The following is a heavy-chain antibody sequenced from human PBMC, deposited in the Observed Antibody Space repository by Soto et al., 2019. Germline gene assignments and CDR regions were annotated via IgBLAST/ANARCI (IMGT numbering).Heavy chain of an antibody. Sequence: GGSLRLSCAASGFTVSSNYMSWVRQAPGRGLEWVSVIYSGGSTYYADSVKGRFTISRDNSKNTLYLQMNSLRAEDTAVYYCARGGPVYDSSGYYPRYFDYWGQGTLVTVSS. CDR2: IYSGGST. V-gene: IGHV3-53*01. J-gene: IGHJ4*02. CDR1: GFTVSSNY. D-gene: IGHD3-22*01. CDR3: ARGGPVYDSSGYYPRYFDY.